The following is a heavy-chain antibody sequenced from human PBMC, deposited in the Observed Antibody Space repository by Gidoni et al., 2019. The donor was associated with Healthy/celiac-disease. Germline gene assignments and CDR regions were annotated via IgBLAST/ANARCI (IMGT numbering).Heavy chain of an antibody. J-gene: IGHJ3*02. CDR3: FIVVVPAAIQVNAFDI. CDR2: IYYSGST. Sequence: QLQLQESGPGLVKPSETLSLTCTVSGGSISSSSYYWGWIRQPPGKGLEWIGSIYYSGSTYYNPSLKSRVTISVDTSKNQFSLKLSSVTAADTAVYYCFIVVVPAAIQVNAFDIWGQGTMVTVSS. CDR1: GGSISSSSYY. V-gene: IGHV4-39*01. D-gene: IGHD2-2*02.